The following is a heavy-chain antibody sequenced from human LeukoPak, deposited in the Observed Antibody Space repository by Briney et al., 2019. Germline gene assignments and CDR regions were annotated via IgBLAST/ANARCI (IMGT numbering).Heavy chain of an antibody. CDR1: GFTFSDYY. D-gene: IGHD6-13*01. CDR3: ARSLYSSTDAFDI. CDR2: IYYSGST. Sequence: GSLRLSCAASGFTFSDYYMSWIRQPPGKGLEWIGYIYYSGSTNYNPSLKSRVTISVDTSKNQFSLKLSSVTAADTAVYYCARSLYSSTDAFDIWGQGTMVTVSS. J-gene: IGHJ3*02. V-gene: IGHV4-59*01.